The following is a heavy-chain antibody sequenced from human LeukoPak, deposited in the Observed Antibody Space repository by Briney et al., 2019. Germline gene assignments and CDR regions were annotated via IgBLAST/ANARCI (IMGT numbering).Heavy chain of an antibody. CDR3: ARDRTLYCSDGSCYSGGLDY. Sequence: SETLSLTCTVSGGSISSGDYYWSWIRQPPGKGLEWIAYIYDSGSTNYNPSLKSRVTISVDTSKNQFSLKLSSVTAADTAVYYCARDRTLYCSDGSCYSGGLDYWGQGTLVTVSS. J-gene: IGHJ4*02. V-gene: IGHV4-61*08. CDR1: GGSISSGDYY. CDR2: IYDSGST. D-gene: IGHD2-15*01.